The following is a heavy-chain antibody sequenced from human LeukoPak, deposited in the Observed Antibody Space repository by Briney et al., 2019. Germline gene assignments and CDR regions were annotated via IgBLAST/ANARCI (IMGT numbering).Heavy chain of an antibody. Sequence: GRSLRLSCAASGFTFSSYAMHWVRQAPGKGLEWVAVISYDGSNKYYADSVKGRFTISRDNSKNTLYLQMNSLRAEDTAVYYCARGGTFDIWGQGTVATVSS. CDR3: ARGGTFDI. V-gene: IGHV3-30-3*01. CDR2: ISYDGSNK. D-gene: IGHD1-26*01. J-gene: IGHJ3*02. CDR1: GFTFSSYA.